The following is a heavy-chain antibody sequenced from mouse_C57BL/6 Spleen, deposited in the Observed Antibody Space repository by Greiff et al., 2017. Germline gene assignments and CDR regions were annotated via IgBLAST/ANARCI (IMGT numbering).Heavy chain of an antibody. CDR1: GYTFTSYW. V-gene: IGHV1-7*01. Sequence: QVQLQQSGAELAKPGASVKLSCKASGYTFTSYWMHWVKQRPGQGLEWIGYINPSSGYTKYNQKFKDKATLTADKSSRTAYMQLSSLTYEDSAVYYCARRGNYFDYWGQGTTLTVSS. CDR2: INPSSGYT. J-gene: IGHJ2*01. CDR3: ARRGNYFDY.